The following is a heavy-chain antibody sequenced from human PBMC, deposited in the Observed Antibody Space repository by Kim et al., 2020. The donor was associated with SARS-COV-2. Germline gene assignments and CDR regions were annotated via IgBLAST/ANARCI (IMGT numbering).Heavy chain of an antibody. CDR2: IWYDGSNK. V-gene: IGHV3-33*06. J-gene: IGHJ6*02. Sequence: GGSLRLSCAASGFTFSSYAMHWVRQAPGKGLEWVAVIWYDGSNKYYADSVKGRFTISRDNSKNTLYLQMNSLRAEDTAVYYCANLAGWYKKANYYYGMDVWGQGTTVTVSS. CDR3: ANLAGWYKKANYYYGMDV. D-gene: IGHD6-19*01. CDR1: GFTFSSYA.